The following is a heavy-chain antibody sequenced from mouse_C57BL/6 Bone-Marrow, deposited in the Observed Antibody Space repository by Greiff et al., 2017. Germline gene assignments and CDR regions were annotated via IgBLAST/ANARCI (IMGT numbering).Heavy chain of an antibody. J-gene: IGHJ4*01. V-gene: IGHV14-4*01. CDR2: IDPENGDT. CDR1: GYTFTSYW. Sequence: VQLQQSGAELAKPGASVKLSCKASGYTFTSYWMHWVKQRPEQGLEWIGWIDPENGDTEYASKFQGKATITADTSSNTAYLQLSSLTSEDTAVYYCTTGGDYWGQGTSVTVSS. CDR3: TTGGDY.